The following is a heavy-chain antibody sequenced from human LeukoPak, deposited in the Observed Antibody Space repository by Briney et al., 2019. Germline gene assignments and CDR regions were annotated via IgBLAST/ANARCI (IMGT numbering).Heavy chain of an antibody. CDR1: RGSISSSSYY. CDR3: ARLFSSSWYRGAFDL. CDR2: IYYSGNT. J-gene: IGHJ3*01. V-gene: IGHV4-39*01. D-gene: IGHD6-13*01. Sequence: SETLSLTRTVSRGSISSSSYYWGWIRQPPGKGLEWIGSIYYSGNTYYNPSLKSRVTISVDTSKNQFSLKLSSVTAADTAVYYCARLFSSSWYRGAFDLWGQGTMVTVSS.